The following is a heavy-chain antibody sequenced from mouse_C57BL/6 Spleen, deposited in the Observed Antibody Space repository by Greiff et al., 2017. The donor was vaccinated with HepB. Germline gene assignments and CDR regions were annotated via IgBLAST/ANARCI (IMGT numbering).Heavy chain of an antibody. D-gene: IGHD2-1*01. CDR1: GFTFSDYY. V-gene: IGHV5-12*01. CDR3: ARQRGYELQGYAMDY. CDR2: ISNGGGST. J-gene: IGHJ4*01. Sequence: DVMLVESGGGLVQPGGSLKLSCAASGFTFSDYYMYWVRQTPEKRLEWVAYISNGGGSTYYPDTVKGRFTISRDNAKNTLYLQMSRLKSEDTAMYYCARQRGYELQGYAMDYWGQGTSVTVSS.